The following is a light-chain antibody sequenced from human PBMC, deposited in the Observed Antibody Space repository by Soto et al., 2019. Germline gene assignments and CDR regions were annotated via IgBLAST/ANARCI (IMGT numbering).Light chain of an antibody. CDR1: QSVSSSY. J-gene: IGKJ2*01. CDR3: QQYSTSPPMYT. CDR2: GAS. Sequence: ETVLTQSPGTLSSSPGERATLACRASQSVSSSYLAWYQQKPGQAPRLLIYGASNRATGIPDRFSGSGSGTEFTLTISSLEPEDLAVYYCQQYSTSPPMYTFGQGTKLEIK. V-gene: IGKV3-20*01.